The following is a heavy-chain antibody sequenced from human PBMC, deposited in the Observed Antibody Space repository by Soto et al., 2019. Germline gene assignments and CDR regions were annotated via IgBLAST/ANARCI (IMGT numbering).Heavy chain of an antibody. V-gene: IGHV1-3*01. CDR2: FNAGSGNT. D-gene: IGHD4-17*01. Sequence: ASVKVSCKASGYTFTSYSMHWVRQAPGQRLEWMGWFNAGSGNTKYSQKFQDRVTITRDTSATTAYMELSSLRYEDTAVYYCARESTRTTAPDYWGHGTLVTVSS. CDR1: GYTFTSYS. CDR3: ARESTRTTAPDY. J-gene: IGHJ4*01.